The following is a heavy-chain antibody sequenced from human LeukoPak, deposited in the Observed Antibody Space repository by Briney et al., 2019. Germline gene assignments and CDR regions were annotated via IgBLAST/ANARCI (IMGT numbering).Heavy chain of an antibody. J-gene: IGHJ6*03. D-gene: IGHD1-14*01. Sequence: SETLSLTCTVSGGSISSTTYYWGWIRQPPGKGLEWLGSVFYSGFTYYNPSLKSRVTISVDTSNNQFSLKLSSVTAADTAVYYCARHKARNGYYSYYYMDVWGKGTTVTISS. CDR1: GGSISSTTYY. CDR3: ARHKARNGYYSYYYMDV. CDR2: VFYSGFT. V-gene: IGHV4-39*01.